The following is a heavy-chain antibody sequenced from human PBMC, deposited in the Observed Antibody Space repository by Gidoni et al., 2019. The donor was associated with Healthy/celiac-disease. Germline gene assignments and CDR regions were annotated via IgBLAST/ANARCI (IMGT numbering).Heavy chain of an antibody. Sequence: GLVQPGGSLRLACAASGFTFSSYWMSWVRQAPGKGLEWVANIKQDGSEKYYVDSGKGRFTISRDNAKNSLYLQMNSLRAEDTAVYYCARAVPQYYYDSSGYLDYWGQGTLVTVSS. CDR2: IKQDGSEK. CDR3: ARAVPQYYYDSSGYLDY. V-gene: IGHV3-7*01. J-gene: IGHJ4*02. CDR1: GFTFSSYW. D-gene: IGHD3-22*01.